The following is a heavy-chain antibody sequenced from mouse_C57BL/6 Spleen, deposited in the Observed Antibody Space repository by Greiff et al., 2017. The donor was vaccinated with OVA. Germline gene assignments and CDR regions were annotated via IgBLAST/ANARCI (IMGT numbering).Heavy chain of an antibody. J-gene: IGHJ3*01. CDR3: ARPYYYGSSYGFAD. Sequence: QVQLKESGPGLVAPSQSLSITCTVSGFSLTSYAISWVRQPPGKGLEWLGVIWPGGGTNYNSALKSRLSISKDNSKSQVFLKMNSLQTDDTAMYYCARPYYYGSSYGFADWGKGTLVTVSA. D-gene: IGHD1-1*01. V-gene: IGHV2-9-1*01. CDR1: GFSLTSYA. CDR2: IWPGGGT.